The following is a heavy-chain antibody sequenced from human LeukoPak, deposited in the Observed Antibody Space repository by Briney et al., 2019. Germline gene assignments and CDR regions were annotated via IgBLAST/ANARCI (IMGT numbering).Heavy chain of an antibody. Sequence: PSETLSLTCTVSGGSISSGDYYWSWIRQPPGKGLEWIGYIYYSGSTYYNPSLKSRVTISVDTSKNQFSLKLSSVTAADTAVYYCIGYCSGGSCYPPDYWGQGTLVNVSS. CDR1: GGSISSGDYY. J-gene: IGHJ4*02. D-gene: IGHD2-15*01. CDR2: IYYSGST. CDR3: IGYCSGGSCYPPDY. V-gene: IGHV4-30-4*01.